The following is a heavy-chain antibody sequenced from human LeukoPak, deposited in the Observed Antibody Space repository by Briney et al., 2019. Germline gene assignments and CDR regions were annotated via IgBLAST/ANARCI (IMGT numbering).Heavy chain of an antibody. D-gene: IGHD3-10*01. Sequence: ASVKVSCKASGYTFTSYDINWVRQATGQGLEWMGWMNPNSGNTGYAQKFQGRVTMTRNTSISTAYMELSSLRSEDTAVCYCARVRAAVRGVINRRPFDYWGQGTLVTVSS. J-gene: IGHJ4*02. CDR1: GYTFTSYD. CDR2: MNPNSGNT. CDR3: ARVRAAVRGVINRRPFDY. V-gene: IGHV1-8*01.